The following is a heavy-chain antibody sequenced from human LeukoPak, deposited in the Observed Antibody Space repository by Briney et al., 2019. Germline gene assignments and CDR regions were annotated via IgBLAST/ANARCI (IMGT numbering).Heavy chain of an antibody. CDR3: VKRAGAGTYHFDY. CDR2: INTDGSST. V-gene: IGHV3-74*01. J-gene: IGHJ4*02. Sequence: GGSLRLSCGASGFTFSSYWMHWVRQAPGKGLVWVSGINTDGSSTYYADSVKGRFTISRDNSKNTLYLQMNSLRAEDTAVYYCVKRAGAGTYHFDYWGQGTLVTVSS. D-gene: IGHD6-19*01. CDR1: GFTFSSYW.